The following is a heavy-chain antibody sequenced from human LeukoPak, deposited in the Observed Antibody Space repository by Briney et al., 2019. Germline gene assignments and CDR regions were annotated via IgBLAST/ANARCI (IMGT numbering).Heavy chain of an antibody. D-gene: IGHD2-15*01. Sequence: SETLSLTCTVSGGSINNYYWSWIRQPAGKGLEWIGRIYTRGSTNYNPSLKSRVTMSVDTSKNQFSLKLSSVTAADTAVYYCARGRYCSVDICPGGDAFDIWGQGTMVSVSS. J-gene: IGHJ3*02. CDR1: GGSINNYY. CDR2: IYTRGST. CDR3: ARGRYCSVDICPGGDAFDI. V-gene: IGHV4-4*07.